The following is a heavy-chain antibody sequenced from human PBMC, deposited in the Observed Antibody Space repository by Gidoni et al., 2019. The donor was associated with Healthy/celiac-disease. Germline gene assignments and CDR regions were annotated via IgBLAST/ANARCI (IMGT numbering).Heavy chain of an antibody. CDR3: ARQAHVTIAVAGTYFQH. J-gene: IGHJ1*01. CDR2: IYYSGST. Sequence: QLQLQSSGPGLVKPSETLSLTCTVSGGSLSSISYYWGWIRQPPGKGLEWIGSIYYSGSTYYNPSLKSRVTISVDTSKNQFSLKLSSVTAADTAVYYCARQAHVTIAVAGTYFQHWGQGTLVTVSS. V-gene: IGHV4-39*01. CDR1: GGSLSSISYY. D-gene: IGHD6-19*01.